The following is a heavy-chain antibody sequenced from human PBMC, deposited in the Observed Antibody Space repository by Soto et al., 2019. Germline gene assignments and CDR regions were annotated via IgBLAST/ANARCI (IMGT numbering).Heavy chain of an antibody. CDR3: ATGEGYCSGGSCFYNDAFDI. V-gene: IGHV1-46*03. CDR1: GYTFTSYY. D-gene: IGHD2-15*01. Sequence: QVQLVQSGAEVKKPGASVKVSCKASGYTFTSYYMHWVRQAPGQGLEWMGIINPSGGSTSYAQKFQGRGTMTRDTSTSTVYMELSSLRSEDTAVYYCATGEGYCSGGSCFYNDAFDIWGQGTMVTVSS. J-gene: IGHJ3*02. CDR2: INPSGGST.